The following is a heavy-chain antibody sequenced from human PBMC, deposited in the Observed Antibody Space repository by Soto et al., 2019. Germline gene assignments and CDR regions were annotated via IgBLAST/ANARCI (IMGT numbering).Heavy chain of an antibody. CDR2: INPQTGGT. Sequence: ASVKVSCKASGYTFTGYYIHWVREAPGQGLEWMGWINPQTGGTSYAQKFQGKVTLSRDTSINTAYLELSRLTFDDAAVYFCARERYQVISDGMDVWGQGTTVTVSS. J-gene: IGHJ6*02. CDR3: ARERYQVISDGMDV. D-gene: IGHD2-2*01. CDR1: GYTFTGYY. V-gene: IGHV1-2*02.